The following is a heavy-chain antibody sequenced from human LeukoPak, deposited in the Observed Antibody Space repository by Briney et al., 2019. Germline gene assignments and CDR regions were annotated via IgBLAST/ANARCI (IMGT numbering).Heavy chain of an antibody. Sequence: GGSLRLSCAASGFTFSSYAMHWVRQAPGKGLEWVAVISYDGSNKYYADSVKGRFTISRDNSKNTLYLQMNSLRAEDTAVYYCARLQALDRPDDYWGQGTLVTVSS. J-gene: IGHJ4*02. CDR1: GFTFSSYA. D-gene: IGHD1-1*01. CDR3: ARLQALDRPDDY. V-gene: IGHV3-30*04. CDR2: ISYDGSNK.